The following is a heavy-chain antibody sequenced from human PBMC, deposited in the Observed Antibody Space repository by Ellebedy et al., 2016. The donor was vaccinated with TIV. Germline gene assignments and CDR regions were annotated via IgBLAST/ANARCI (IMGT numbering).Heavy chain of an antibody. D-gene: IGHD3-10*01. CDR3: AKDSGKYGWNSEY. Sequence: GESLKISCAASGFSFRSSWIHWIRQAPGKGLEWVSAITGSGDRTFYADSVKGLFTVSRDTSKNTLYLQMNSLRAEDTAIYYCAKDSGKYGWNSEYWGQGTQVTVSS. J-gene: IGHJ4*02. V-gene: IGHV3-23*01. CDR2: ITGSGDRT. CDR1: GFSFRSSW.